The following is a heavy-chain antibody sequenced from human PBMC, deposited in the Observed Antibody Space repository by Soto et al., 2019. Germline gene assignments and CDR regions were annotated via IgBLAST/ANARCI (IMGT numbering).Heavy chain of an antibody. CDR3: ANGYYYFDY. D-gene: IGHD1-1*01. CDR1: GFTFSSYA. J-gene: IGHJ4*02. Sequence: GGSLRLSCAASGFTFSSYALSWVRQAPGTGLEWVSAISGSGDNTYYADSVKGRFTISRDNSKNTLYLQMNSLRAEDTAIYYCANGYYYFDYWGQGTLVTVSS. CDR2: ISGSGDNT. V-gene: IGHV3-23*01.